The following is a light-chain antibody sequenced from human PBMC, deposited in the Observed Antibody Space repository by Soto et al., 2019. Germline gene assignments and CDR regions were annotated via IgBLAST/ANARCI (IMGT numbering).Light chain of an antibody. CDR3: QQANSFPLT. Sequence: DIQMTQSPSFVSASVGDRVTITCRASQGITRWSAWYQQRPGKAPELLIYGTSSLQSGVPSGFSGSGSGTDFTLTISSLQPEDFATYYSQQANSFPLTFGQGTRLEIK. CDR2: GTS. V-gene: IGKV1-12*01. CDR1: QGITRW. J-gene: IGKJ5*01.